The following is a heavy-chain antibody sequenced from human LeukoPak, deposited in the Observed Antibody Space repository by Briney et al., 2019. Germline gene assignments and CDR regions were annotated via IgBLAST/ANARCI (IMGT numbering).Heavy chain of an antibody. Sequence: PGGSLRLSCAASGFTFDDYGMSWVRQAPGKGLEWVSGINWNGGSTGYADSVKGRFTISRDNAKNSLYLQMNSLRAEDTAVYYCAITVDCRATTDCYSYFHHWGQGTLVTVSS. CDR1: GFTFDDYG. CDR3: AITVDCRATTDCYSYFHH. V-gene: IGHV3-20*04. D-gene: IGHD2-21*02. CDR2: INWNGGST. J-gene: IGHJ1*01.